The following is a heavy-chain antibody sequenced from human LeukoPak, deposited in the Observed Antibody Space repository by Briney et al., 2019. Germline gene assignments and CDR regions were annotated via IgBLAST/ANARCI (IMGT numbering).Heavy chain of an antibody. CDR2: IYHSGST. J-gene: IGHJ6*02. D-gene: IGHD5-18*01. CDR3: AGAVRDTAMALYYYGLDV. Sequence: PSGTLSLTCAVSGGSISSSNWWSWVRQPPGKGLEWIGEIYHSGSTNYNPSLKSRVTISVDKSKNQFSLKLSSVTAADTAVYYCAGAVRDTAMALYYYGLDVWGQGTTVTVSS. V-gene: IGHV4-4*02. CDR1: GGSISSSNW.